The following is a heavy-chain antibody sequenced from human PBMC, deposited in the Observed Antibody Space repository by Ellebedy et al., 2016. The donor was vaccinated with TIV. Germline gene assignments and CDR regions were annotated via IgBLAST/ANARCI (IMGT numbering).Heavy chain of an antibody. J-gene: IGHJ3*02. Sequence: GESLKISCKGSGYSFTSYWIGWVRQMPGKGLEWVGIIYPGDSDTRYSPSFQGQVTISADKSISTAYLQWSSRKASDTAMYSCARRTDGASGSYKDAFDIWGQGTMVTVSS. V-gene: IGHV5-51*01. CDR2: IYPGDSDT. CDR1: GYSFTSYW. CDR3: ARRTDGASGSYKDAFDI. D-gene: IGHD1-26*01.